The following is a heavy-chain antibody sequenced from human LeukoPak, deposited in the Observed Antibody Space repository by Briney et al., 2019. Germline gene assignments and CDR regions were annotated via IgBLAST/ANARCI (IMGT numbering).Heavy chain of an antibody. Sequence: GGSLRLSCAASGFTFSDYYMSWIRQAPGKGLEWVSYISSSGSTIYYADSVKGRFTISRDNAKNSLYLQMNSLRAEDTAVYYCAREYRVVTPIDDYYYGMDVWGQGTTVTVSS. V-gene: IGHV3-11*01. CDR2: ISSSGSTI. D-gene: IGHD4-23*01. J-gene: IGHJ6*02. CDR1: GFTFSDYY. CDR3: AREYRVVTPIDDYYYGMDV.